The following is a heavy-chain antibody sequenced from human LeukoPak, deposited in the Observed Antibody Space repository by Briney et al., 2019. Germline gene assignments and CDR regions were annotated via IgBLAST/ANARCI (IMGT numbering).Heavy chain of an antibody. J-gene: IGHJ3*02. Sequence: PGGSLRLSCAASGFTVSSNYMSGVRQAPGKGLEWVSVIYSGGSTYYADSVQGRFTISRHNSKNTLYLQMNSLRAEDTAVYYCARDGSSYYGGKGGGAFDIWGQGTMVTVSS. CDR2: IYSGGST. D-gene: IGHD4-23*01. V-gene: IGHV3-53*04. CDR1: GFTVSSNY. CDR3: ARDGSSYYGGKGGGAFDI.